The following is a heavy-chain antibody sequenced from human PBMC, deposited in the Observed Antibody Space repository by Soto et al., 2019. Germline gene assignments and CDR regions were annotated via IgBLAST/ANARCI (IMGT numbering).Heavy chain of an antibody. Sequence: QVQLVQSGAEVKKPGSSVKVSCKASGGTFSSYAISWVRQAPGQGLEWMGGIIPIFGTANYAQKFQGRVTITADESTSTAYMELSSLRFEDTAVYYCARGISRSPAPRAYYYGMDVWGQGTTVTVSS. J-gene: IGHJ6*02. CDR3: ARGISRSPAPRAYYYGMDV. D-gene: IGHD2-15*01. CDR1: GGTFSSYA. V-gene: IGHV1-69*12. CDR2: IIPIFGTA.